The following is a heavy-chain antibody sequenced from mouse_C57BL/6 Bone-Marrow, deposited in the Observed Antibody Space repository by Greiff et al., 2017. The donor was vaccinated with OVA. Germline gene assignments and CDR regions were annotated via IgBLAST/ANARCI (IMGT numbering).Heavy chain of an antibody. CDR1: GYTFTDYE. CDR2: IDPETGGT. J-gene: IGHJ1*03. Sequence: VQLQQSGAELVRPGASVTLSCKASGYTFTDYEMHWVKQTPVHGLEWIGAIDPETGGTAYNQKFKGKAILTADKSSSTAYMELRSLTSEDSAVYYCFHGSSYDWYFDVWGTGTTVTVSS. CDR3: FHGSSYDWYFDV. D-gene: IGHD1-1*01. V-gene: IGHV1-15*01.